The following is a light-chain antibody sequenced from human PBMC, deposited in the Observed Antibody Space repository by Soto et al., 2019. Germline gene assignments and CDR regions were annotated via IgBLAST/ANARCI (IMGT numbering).Light chain of an antibody. CDR3: QQYNSYSWT. CDR1: QSISSW. CDR2: KAS. Sequence: DIQMTQSPSTLSASVGDRVTITCRASQSISSWLAWYQQKPGKAPNLLIYKASSLQSGGPSRFSGSGSGTEFTLTISSLQPDYFATYYCQQYNSYSWTFGRGTKVEIK. J-gene: IGKJ1*01. V-gene: IGKV1-5*03.